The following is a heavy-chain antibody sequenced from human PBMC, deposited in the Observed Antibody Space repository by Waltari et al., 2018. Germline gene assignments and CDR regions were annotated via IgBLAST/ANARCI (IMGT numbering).Heavy chain of an antibody. CDR1: GYSISSGYY. D-gene: IGHD3-10*01. V-gene: IGHV4-38-2*01. J-gene: IGHJ4*02. CDR2: IYHSGST. CDR3: ASPIRYYYGSGSYSFDY. Sequence: QVQLQESGPGLVKPSETLSLTCAVSGYSISSGYYWGWIRQPPGKGLEWIGSIYHSGSTYYNPSLKSRVTISVDTSKNQFSLKLSSVTAADTAVYYCASPIRYYYGSGSYSFDYWGQGTLVTVSS.